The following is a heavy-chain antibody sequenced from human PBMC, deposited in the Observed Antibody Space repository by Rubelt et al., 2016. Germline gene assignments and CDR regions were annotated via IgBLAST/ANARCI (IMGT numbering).Heavy chain of an antibody. CDR1: GFTFSSYA. CDR2: IASAGDT. V-gene: IGHV3-13*01. CDR3: TRGLYYGSGSFRYGMDV. Sequence: CAASGFTFSSYAMHWVRQVTGKGLEWVSAIASAGDTYYADSVKGRFTISRENAKKSLYLQLNSLRAGDTAVYYCTRGLYYGSGSFRYGMDVWGQGTTVTVSS. D-gene: IGHD3-10*01. J-gene: IGHJ6*02.